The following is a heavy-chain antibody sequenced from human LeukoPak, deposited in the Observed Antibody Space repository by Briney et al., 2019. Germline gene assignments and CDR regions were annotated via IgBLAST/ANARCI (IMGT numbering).Heavy chain of an antibody. J-gene: IGHJ4*02. CDR1: GGTFSSYA. D-gene: IGHD6-19*01. CDR2: IIPIFGTA. Sequence: SVKVSCKASGGTFSSYAISWVRQAPGQGLEWMGGIIPIFGTANYAQKFQGRVTITTDESTSTAYMELSSLRSEDTAVYYCARGPTSYSSGWYGWGPIDYWGQGTLVTVSS. CDR3: ARGPTSYSSGWYGWGPIDY. V-gene: IGHV1-69*05.